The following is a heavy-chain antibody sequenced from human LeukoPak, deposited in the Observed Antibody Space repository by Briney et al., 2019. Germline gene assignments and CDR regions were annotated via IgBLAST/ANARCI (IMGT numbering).Heavy chain of an antibody. D-gene: IGHD1-1*01. CDR3: ARNAPFRNDGWPLFGY. CDR1: GFGFSDFY. J-gene: IGHJ4*02. Sequence: GGSLRLSCAVSGFGFSDFYMSWIRQAPGKGPEWLAYISSGGDTIYYADSVKGRFSISRDNAKSSLYLQINSLRAGDTALYYCARNAPFRNDGWPLFGYWGQGTLVTVSS. V-gene: IGHV3-11*01. CDR2: ISSGGDTI.